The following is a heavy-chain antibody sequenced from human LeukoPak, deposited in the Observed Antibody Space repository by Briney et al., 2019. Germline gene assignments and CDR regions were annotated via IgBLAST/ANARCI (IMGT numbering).Heavy chain of an antibody. CDR1: GGSISNYY. V-gene: IGHV4-4*07. Sequence: SETLSLTCTVSGGSISNYYWTWIRQPAGKGLEWIGHVYSSRSTNDNPSLKSRVTMSVDTSKKQFSLKLSSVTAADTAVYYCARGRDGYNPYYYYYMDVWGKGTTVTVSS. CDR3: ARGRDGYNPYYYYYMDV. CDR2: VYSSRST. J-gene: IGHJ6*03. D-gene: IGHD5-24*01.